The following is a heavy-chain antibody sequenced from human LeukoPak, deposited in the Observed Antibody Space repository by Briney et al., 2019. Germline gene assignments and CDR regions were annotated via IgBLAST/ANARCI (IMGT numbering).Heavy chain of an antibody. CDR3: AGMVRGVITDYYYYGMDV. J-gene: IGHJ6*02. CDR2: INPSGGST. CDR1: GYTFTSYY. V-gene: IGHV1-46*01. D-gene: IGHD3-10*01. Sequence: ASVKVSCKASGYTFTSYYMHWVRQAPGQGLEWMGIINPSGGSTSYAQKFQGRVTMTRDTSTSTVYMELSSLRSEDTAVYYCAGMVRGVITDYYYYGMDVWGQGTTVTVSS.